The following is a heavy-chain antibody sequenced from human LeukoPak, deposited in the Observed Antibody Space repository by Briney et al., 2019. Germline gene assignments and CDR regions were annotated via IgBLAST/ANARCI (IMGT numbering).Heavy chain of an antibody. V-gene: IGHV4-4*02. CDR3: ARGLLWFGESYDAFGI. D-gene: IGHD3-10*01. CDR1: GGSISSSNW. CDR2: IYHSRST. Sequence: SETLSLTCAVSGGSISSSNWWSWVRQPPGKGLEWIGEIYHSRSTNYNPSLKSRVTISVDKSKNQFSLKLSSVTAADTAVYYCARGLLWFGESYDAFGIWGQGTMVTVSS. J-gene: IGHJ3*02.